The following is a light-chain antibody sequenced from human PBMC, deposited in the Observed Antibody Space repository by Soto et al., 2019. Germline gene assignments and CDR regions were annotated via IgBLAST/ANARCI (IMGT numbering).Light chain of an antibody. CDR1: RSVSDTH. J-gene: IGKJ1*01. CDR2: DAS. Sequence: EIVLTQSPGALSLSPGESATLSCRASRSVSDTHVAWYQQRPGQAPRLLIYDASRRDIGVPDRFSGSGSGTDFTLTISGLEPEDFAVYFCHQYGMSPQTFGQGTKVEIK. V-gene: IGKV3-20*01. CDR3: HQYGMSPQT.